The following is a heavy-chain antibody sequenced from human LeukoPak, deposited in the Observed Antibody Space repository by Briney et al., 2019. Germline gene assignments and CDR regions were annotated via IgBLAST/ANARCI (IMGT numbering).Heavy chain of an antibody. CDR3: SKGVSPHAPFDAFDV. D-gene: IGHD3-10*01. J-gene: IGHJ3*01. V-gene: IGHV3-49*04. Sequence: GGSLRLSCTVSGFTFADYAMSWVRQAPGKGPEWMGFIRTQPYGGSTQHAASVKGKFTISRDDSKSIAYLQMNGLKTEDTAIYYCSKGVSPHAPFDAFDVWGLGTLVTVSS. CDR1: GFTFADYA. CDR2: IRTQPYGGST.